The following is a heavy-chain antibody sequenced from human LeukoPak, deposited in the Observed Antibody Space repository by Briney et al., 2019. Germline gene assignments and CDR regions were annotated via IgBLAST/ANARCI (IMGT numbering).Heavy chain of an antibody. CDR3: AKAYSGYDFGDY. D-gene: IGHD5-12*01. CDR2: ISGSGGST. V-gene: IGHV3-23*01. CDR1: GFTFSSYA. J-gene: IGHJ4*02. Sequence: PGGSLRLSCAASGFTFSSYAMSWDRQAPGKGLEWVSAISGSGGSTYYADSVKGRFTISRDNSKNTLYLQMNSLRAEDTAVYYCAKAYSGYDFGDYWGQGTLVTVSS.